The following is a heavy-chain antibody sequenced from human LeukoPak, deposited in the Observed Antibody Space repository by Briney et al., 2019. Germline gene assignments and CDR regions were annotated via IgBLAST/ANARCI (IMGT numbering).Heavy chain of an antibody. Sequence: HPGGSLRLSCAASGFTFSSYAMSWVRQAPGKGLEWVSVISGSDGHTYYADSVKGRFTISRDNSRNRNTLYLQMNSVRAEDTAVYYCAKGITAGGKNYFDFWGQGTLVAVSS. J-gene: IGHJ4*02. CDR3: AKGITAGGKNYFDF. CDR1: GFTFSSYA. CDR2: ISGSDGHT. V-gene: IGHV3-23*01. D-gene: IGHD6-13*01.